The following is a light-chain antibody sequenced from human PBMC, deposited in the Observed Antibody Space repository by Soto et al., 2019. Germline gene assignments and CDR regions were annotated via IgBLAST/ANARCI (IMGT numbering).Light chain of an antibody. J-gene: IGLJ2*01. CDR1: SSDVGGYNY. CDR2: DVS. V-gene: IGLV2-14*01. Sequence: QSALTQPASVYGSPGQSITISCNGTSSDVGGYNYVSWYQQHPGKAPKLMIYDVSNRPSGVSNRFSGSKSGNTASLTISGLHAEDEADYYCSSYTSSSTLRVFGGGTKLTVL. CDR3: SSYTSSSTLRV.